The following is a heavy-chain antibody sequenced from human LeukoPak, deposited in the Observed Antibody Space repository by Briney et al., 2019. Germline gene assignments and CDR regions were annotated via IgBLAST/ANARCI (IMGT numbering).Heavy chain of an antibody. J-gene: IGHJ3*02. CDR3: ARVRGYSYGSDAFDI. V-gene: IGHV4-34*01. CDR2: INHSGGT. Sequence: PSETLSLTCAVYGGSFSGYYWSWIRQPPGKGLEWIGEINHSGGTNYNPSLKSRVTISVDTSKNQFSLKLSSVTAADTAVFYCARVRGYSYGSDAFDIWGQGTMVTVSS. CDR1: GGSFSGYY. D-gene: IGHD5-18*01.